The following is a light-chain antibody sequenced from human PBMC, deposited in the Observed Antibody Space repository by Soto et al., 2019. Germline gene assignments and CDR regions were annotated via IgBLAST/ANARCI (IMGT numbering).Light chain of an antibody. Sequence: EIAMTQSPATLSVSPGERATLSCRASQSVSSKLAWYQQKPGQAPRLLIYLTSNRATGIPARFSGSGSGTDFTLTISSLEPEDSAVYYCHQRQSWPRTFGQGTKVDIK. CDR2: LTS. V-gene: IGKV3-11*01. J-gene: IGKJ1*01. CDR3: HQRQSWPRT. CDR1: QSVSSK.